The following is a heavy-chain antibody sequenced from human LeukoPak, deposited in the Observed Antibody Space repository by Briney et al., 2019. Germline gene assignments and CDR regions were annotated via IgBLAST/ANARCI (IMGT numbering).Heavy chain of an antibody. CDR1: GFTFSSYA. CDR2: ISYDGSNK. V-gene: IGHV3-30*04. CDR3: ARDNSIGGRGWWFDP. D-gene: IGHD4-23*01. Sequence: GGSLRLSCAASGFTFSSYAMHWVRQAPGKGLEWVAVISYDGSNKYYADSVKGRFTISRDNSKNTLYLQMNSLRSEDTAVYYCARDNSIGGRGWWFDPWGQGTLVTVSS. J-gene: IGHJ5*02.